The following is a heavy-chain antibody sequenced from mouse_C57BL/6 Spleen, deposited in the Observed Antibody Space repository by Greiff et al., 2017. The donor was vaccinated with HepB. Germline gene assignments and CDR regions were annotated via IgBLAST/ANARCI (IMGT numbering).Heavy chain of an antibody. CDR2: IDPETGGT. Sequence: VQLQQSGAELVRPGASVTLSCKASGYTFTDYEMHWVKQTPVHGLEWIGAIDPETGGTAYNQKFKGKAILTEDKSSSTAYMELRSLTSEDSSVYYCTRDLGHWYFDVWGTGTTVTVSS. V-gene: IGHV1-15*01. D-gene: IGHD4-1*01. J-gene: IGHJ1*03. CDR3: TRDLGHWYFDV. CDR1: GYTFTDYE.